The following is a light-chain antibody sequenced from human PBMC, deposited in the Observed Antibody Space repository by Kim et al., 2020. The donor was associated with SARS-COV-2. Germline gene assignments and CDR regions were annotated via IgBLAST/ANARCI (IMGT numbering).Light chain of an antibody. CDR2: GAS. CDR3: QQYCSSPRT. Sequence: EIVLTQSPGTLSLSPGERATLSCRASQSVSSSYLARYQQKPGQAPRLLIYGASSRATGIPDRFSGSGSGTDFTLTISRLEPEDFAVYYCQQYCSSPRTFSQGTKVNI. V-gene: IGKV3-20*01. CDR1: QSVSSSY. J-gene: IGKJ1*01.